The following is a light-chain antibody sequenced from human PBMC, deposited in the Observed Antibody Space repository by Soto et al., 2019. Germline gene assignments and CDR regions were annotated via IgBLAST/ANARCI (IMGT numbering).Light chain of an antibody. CDR1: QGISSN. CDR2: AAS. CDR3: PQDDSDPYT. Sequence: AIRMTQSPSSFSASTGDRVTITCRASQGISSNFAWYQQKPGKAPKILIYAASTLQSGVPSRFSGIGSGTHFTLPISCLQSEDLATYYCPQDDSDPYTFGQGNSLDIK. V-gene: IGKV1-8*01. J-gene: IGKJ2*01.